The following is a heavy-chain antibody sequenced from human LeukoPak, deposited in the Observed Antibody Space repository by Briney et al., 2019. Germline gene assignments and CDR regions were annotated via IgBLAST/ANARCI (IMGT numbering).Heavy chain of an antibody. CDR2: IYYSGST. Sequence: SETLSLTCTVSGGSISSSSYYWGWIRQPPGKGLEWIGSIYYSGSTYYNPSLKSRVTISVDTSKNQFSLKLSSVTAADTAVYYCARDWAWNPEQYNWLDPWGQGTLVTVSS. J-gene: IGHJ5*02. D-gene: IGHD1-1*01. CDR3: ARDWAWNPEQYNWLDP. V-gene: IGHV4-39*07. CDR1: GGSISSSSYY.